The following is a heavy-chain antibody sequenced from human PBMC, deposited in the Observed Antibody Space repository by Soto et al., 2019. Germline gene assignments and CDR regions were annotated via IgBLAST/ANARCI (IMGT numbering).Heavy chain of an antibody. CDR1: GFTFSGSA. Sequence: EVQLVESGGGLVQPGGSLKLSCAASGFTFSGSAMHWVRQASGKGLEWVGRIRSKTNSYATAYAASVTGRFTISRDDSKNTAYLQMNSLKTEDTAVYYCTRWDYYGSGSTHAFDPWGQGTLVTVSS. D-gene: IGHD3-10*01. CDR3: TRWDYYGSGSTHAFDP. CDR2: IRSKTNSYAT. J-gene: IGHJ5*02. V-gene: IGHV3-73*02.